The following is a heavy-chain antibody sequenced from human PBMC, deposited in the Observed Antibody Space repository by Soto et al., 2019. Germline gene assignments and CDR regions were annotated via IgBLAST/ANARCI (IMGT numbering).Heavy chain of an antibody. D-gene: IGHD3-10*01. CDR2: ISWNSGSI. CDR1: GFTFDDYA. V-gene: IGHV3-9*01. Sequence: GGSLRLSCAASGFTFDDYAMHWVRQAPGKGLEWVSGISWNSGSIGYADSVKGRFTSSRDNAKNSLYLQMNSLRAEDTALYYCAKGPWFEPRGSFDYWGQGTLVTVSS. CDR3: AKGPWFEPRGSFDY. J-gene: IGHJ4*02.